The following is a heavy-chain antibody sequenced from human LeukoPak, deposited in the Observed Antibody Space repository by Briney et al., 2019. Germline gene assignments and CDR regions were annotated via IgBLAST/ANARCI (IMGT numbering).Heavy chain of an antibody. CDR2: TNRDGRDT. CDR3: ARDYHGSIDY. J-gene: IGHJ4*02. Sequence: PGGSLRLSCAASGFTFSSYWMHWVRQAPGKGLMWVSRTNRDGRDTIYADSVRGRFTISRDNAENTLCLRMSSLRADDTAVYYCARDYHGSIDYWGQGTLVAVSS. D-gene: IGHD3-10*01. CDR1: GFTFSSYW. V-gene: IGHV3-74*01.